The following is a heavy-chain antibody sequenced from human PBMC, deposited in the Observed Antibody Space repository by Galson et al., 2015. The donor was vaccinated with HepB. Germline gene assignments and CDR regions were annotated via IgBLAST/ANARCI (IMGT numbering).Heavy chain of an antibody. D-gene: IGHD3-22*01. J-gene: IGHJ4*02. V-gene: IGHV1-24*01. CDR2: FDPEDGET. Sequence: SVKVSCKVSGYTLTELSMHWVRQAPGKGLEWMGGFDPEDGETIYAQKFQGRVTMTEDTSTDTAYMELSSLRSEDTAVYYCATDRVAEYDSSGYQSGGWCYWGQGTLVTVSS. CDR3: ATDRVAEYDSSGYQSGGWCY. CDR1: GYTLTELS.